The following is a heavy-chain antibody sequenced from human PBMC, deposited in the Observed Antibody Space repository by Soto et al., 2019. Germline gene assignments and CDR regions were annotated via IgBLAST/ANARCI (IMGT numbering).Heavy chain of an antibody. V-gene: IGHV4-30-2*01. CDR3: ARDLGSGTGWFAP. CDR2: VHHSGST. Sequence: QLQLQESGSGLVKPSQTLSLTCGVSGDSISSGDYSWSWIRQPPGKGLEWIGYVHHSGSTHYNPSLKSRVNTSVDRSKNQFSLKLSSVTAADTAVYYCARDLGSGTGWFAPWGQGTLVTVSS. D-gene: IGHD3-10*01. J-gene: IGHJ5*02. CDR1: GDSISSGDYS.